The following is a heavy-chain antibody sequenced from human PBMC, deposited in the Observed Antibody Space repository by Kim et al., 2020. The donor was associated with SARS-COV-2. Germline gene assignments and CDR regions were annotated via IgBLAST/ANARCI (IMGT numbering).Heavy chain of an antibody. J-gene: IGHJ2*01. D-gene: IGHD3-10*01. V-gene: IGHV4-39*07. Sequence: SETLSLTCTVSGGSISSSSYYWGWIRQPPGKGLEWIASIYYSGSTYYNPSLKSRVTISVDTSKNQFSVKLRSVTAADTAVYYCARIYGSGTWYFDLWGRG. CDR2: IYYSGST. CDR3: ARIYGSGTWYFDL. CDR1: GGSISSSSYY.